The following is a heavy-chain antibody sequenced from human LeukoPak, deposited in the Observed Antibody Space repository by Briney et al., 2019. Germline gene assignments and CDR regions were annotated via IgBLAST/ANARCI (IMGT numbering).Heavy chain of an antibody. CDR2: INSDGSST. CDR1: GFTFSSYW. CDR3: AKVASLCTSTSCVRGGFDY. J-gene: IGHJ4*02. Sequence: GGSLRLSCAASGFTFSSYWMYWVRQAPGKGLVWVSRINSDGSSTSHADSVKGRFTISRDNAKNTLYLQMNSLRAEDTAKYYCAKVASLCTSTSCVRGGFDYWGQGTLVTVSS. D-gene: IGHD2-2*01. V-gene: IGHV3-74*01.